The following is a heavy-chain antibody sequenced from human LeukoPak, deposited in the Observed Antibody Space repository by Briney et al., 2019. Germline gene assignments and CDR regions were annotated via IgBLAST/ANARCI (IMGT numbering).Heavy chain of an antibody. D-gene: IGHD5-18*01. J-gene: IGHJ4*02. CDR3: ARARYSYGYWAYFDY. CDR2: INQDGSEK. CDR1: GFTFSSYW. Sequence: GGPLRLSCAAPGFTFSSYWMSWVRQAPGKGLEWVANINQDGSEKYYVDSVKGRFTISRDNAKNSLYLQMNSLRAEDTAVYYCARARYSYGYWAYFDYWGQGTLVTVSS. V-gene: IGHV3-7*01.